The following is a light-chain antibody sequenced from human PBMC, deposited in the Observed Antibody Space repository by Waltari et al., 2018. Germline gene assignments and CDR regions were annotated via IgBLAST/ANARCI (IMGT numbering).Light chain of an antibody. V-gene: IGLV2-14*03. CDR1: SSDVGGYNY. CDR2: DVS. CDR3: ISYTSSSTWV. J-gene: IGLJ3*02. Sequence: QSALTQPASVSGPPGQSITISCTGTSSDVGGYNYVSWYQQHPGKAPKLIIYDVSNRPTGFSNRFSGSRSGNTASLTISGLQTEDEADYYCISYTSSSTWVFGGGTKLTVL.